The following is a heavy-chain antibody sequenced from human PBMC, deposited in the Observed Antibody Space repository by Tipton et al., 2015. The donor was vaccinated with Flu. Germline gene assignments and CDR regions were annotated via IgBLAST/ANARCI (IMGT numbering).Heavy chain of an antibody. CDR1: GGSISSSNW. V-gene: IGHV4-4*02. CDR2: IYHSGST. J-gene: IGHJ6*02. CDR3: ARDRKQWLSTNLGPIDVMEPYYYYYGMDV. Sequence: TLSLTCAVSGGSISSSNWWSWVRQPPGKGLEWIGEIYHSGSTNYNPSLKSRVTISVDKSKNQFSLKLSSVTAADTAVYYCARDRKQWLSTNLGPIDVMEPYYYYYGMDVWGQGTTVTVSS. D-gene: IGHD6-19*01.